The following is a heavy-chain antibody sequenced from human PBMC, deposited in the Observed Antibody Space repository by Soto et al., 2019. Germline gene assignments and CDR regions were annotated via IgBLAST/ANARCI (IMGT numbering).Heavy chain of an antibody. J-gene: IGHJ4*02. D-gene: IGHD1-26*01. V-gene: IGHV3-23*01. CDR2: TSGSGGNT. CDR3: AREGVSYSFYVDH. CDR1: RFTFSSYA. Sequence: EVQLSESGGGLIQPGGSLRLSCAASRFTFSSYAMNWVRQAPGKGLEWVSGTSGSGGNTYYADSAKGRFTISRDNSKNTVFLQMNSLRAEDTAVYYCAREGVSYSFYVDHWSEGTLVTVSS.